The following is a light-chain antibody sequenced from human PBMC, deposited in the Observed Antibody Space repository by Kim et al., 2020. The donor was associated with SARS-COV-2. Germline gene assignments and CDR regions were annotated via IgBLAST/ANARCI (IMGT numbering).Light chain of an antibody. CDR3: QKYNSAAIT. CDR2: AAS. J-gene: IGKJ4*01. V-gene: IGKV1-27*01. Sequence: ASVGDRDTITCRASQGISNYLAWYQQKPGKVSKILIYAASTLQSGVPSRFSGSGSGTDFTLTISSLQPEDVATYYCQKYNSAAITFGGETKVAIK. CDR1: QGISNY.